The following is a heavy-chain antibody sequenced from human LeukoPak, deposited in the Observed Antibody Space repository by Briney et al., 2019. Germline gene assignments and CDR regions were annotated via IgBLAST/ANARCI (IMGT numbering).Heavy chain of an antibody. Sequence: ASVKVFCKASDYTFTSYDISWVRQAPGQGLEWMGWISAYNGNTNYAQKFQDRVTMTTDTSASTAYMELWSLRSDDTAVYYCARRPTRLAARRGIYYYYMDVWGKGTTVTVSS. V-gene: IGHV1-18*01. CDR1: DYTFTSYD. D-gene: IGHD6-6*01. CDR2: ISAYNGNT. CDR3: ARRPTRLAARRGIYYYYMDV. J-gene: IGHJ6*03.